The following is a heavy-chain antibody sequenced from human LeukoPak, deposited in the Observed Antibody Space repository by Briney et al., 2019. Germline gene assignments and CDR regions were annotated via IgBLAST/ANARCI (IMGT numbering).Heavy chain of an antibody. D-gene: IGHD6-19*01. V-gene: IGHV4-34*01. CDR1: GGSFSGYY. CDR3: ARGGWLVGGWFDP. J-gene: IGHJ5*02. Sequence: SETLSLTCAVYGGSFSGYYWSWIRQPPGKGLEWIGEINHSGSTNYNPSLKSRVTISVDTSKNQFSLKLSSVTAADTAVYYCARGGWLVGGWFDPWDQGTLVTVSS. CDR2: INHSGST.